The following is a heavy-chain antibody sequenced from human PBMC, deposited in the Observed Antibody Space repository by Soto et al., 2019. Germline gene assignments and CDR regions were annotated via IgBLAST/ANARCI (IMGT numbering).Heavy chain of an antibody. CDR2: IIPIFGTA. Sequence: QVQLVQSGAEVQKPGSSVKVSCKASGGTFSSYAISWVRQAPGQGLEWMGGIIPIFGTANYAQKFKGRVTMTADKSTSTDYMELSSLRSEETAVYYCATLGGTARVKIDYGGKRTLATVSS. V-gene: IGHV1-69*06. J-gene: IGHJ4*02. CDR1: GGTFSSYA. CDR3: ATLGGTARVKIDY. D-gene: IGHD5-18*01.